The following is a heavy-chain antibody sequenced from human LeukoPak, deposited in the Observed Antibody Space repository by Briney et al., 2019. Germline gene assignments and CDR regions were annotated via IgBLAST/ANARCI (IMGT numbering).Heavy chain of an antibody. D-gene: IGHD6-6*01. CDR3: ARVGTSIAALGRFDP. V-gene: IGHV4-59*01. CDR2: IYNIGST. Sequence: SETLSLTCTVSGGSISSYYWSWIRQPPGKGLEWIGYIYNIGSTDYNPSLKSRATISVDTSKNQFSLKLSSVTAADTAVYYCARVGTSIAALGRFDPWGQGTLVTVSS. J-gene: IGHJ5*02. CDR1: GGSISSYY.